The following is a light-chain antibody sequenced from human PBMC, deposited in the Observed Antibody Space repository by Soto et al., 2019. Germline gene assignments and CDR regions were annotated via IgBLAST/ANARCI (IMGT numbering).Light chain of an antibody. V-gene: IGKV1-39*01. CDR1: QSISSY. CDR2: AAS. Sequence: DVQLTQSPSFMSLSAGDRVTITCRASQSISSYLNWYQQKPGKAPKLLIYAASSLQSGVPSRFSGSGSGTDFTLTISSLQPEDFATYYCQQSYSTLLTFGGGTKVDIK. CDR3: QQSYSTLLT. J-gene: IGKJ4*01.